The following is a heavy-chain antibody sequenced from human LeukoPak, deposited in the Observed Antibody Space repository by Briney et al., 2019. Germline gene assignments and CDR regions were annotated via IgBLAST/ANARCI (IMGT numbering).Heavy chain of an antibody. CDR1: GGSISSYY. J-gene: IGHJ5*02. CDR3: ASGHYYGSGSYFGWFDP. V-gene: IGHV4-59*08. CDR2: IYYSGST. D-gene: IGHD3-10*01. Sequence: SETLSLTCTVSGGSISSYYWSWIRQPPGKGLEWIGYIYYSGSTNYNPSLKSRVTISVDTSKDQFSLKLSSVTAADTAVYYCASGHYYGSGSYFGWFDPWGQGTLVTVSS.